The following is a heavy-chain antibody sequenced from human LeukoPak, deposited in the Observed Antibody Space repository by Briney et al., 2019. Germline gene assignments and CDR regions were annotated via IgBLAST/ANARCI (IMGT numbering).Heavy chain of an antibody. CDR1: GFTFSSYG. V-gene: IGHV3-33*01. Sequence: SGGSLRLSCAASGFTFSSYGMHWVRQAPGKGPEWVAVIWYDGSNKYYADSVKGRFTISRDNSKNTLYLQMNSLRAEDTAVYYCARQESIAVAGIDYWGRGTLVTVSS. CDR2: IWYDGSNK. CDR3: ARQESIAVAGIDY. D-gene: IGHD6-19*01. J-gene: IGHJ4*02.